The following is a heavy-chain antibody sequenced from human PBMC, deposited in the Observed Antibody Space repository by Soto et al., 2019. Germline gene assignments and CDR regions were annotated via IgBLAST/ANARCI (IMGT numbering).Heavy chain of an antibody. J-gene: IGHJ6*03. CDR3: AREVVEAMYYYYYMDV. V-gene: IGHV1-18*01. D-gene: IGHD2-15*01. CDR2: ISAYNGNT. CDR1: GYTFTSYG. Sequence: ASVKVSCKASGYTFTSYGISWVRQAPGQGLEWMGWISAYNGNTNYAQKLQGRVTMTTDTSTSTAYMELRSLRSDDTAVYYCAREVVEAMYYYYYMDVWGKGTTVTVSS.